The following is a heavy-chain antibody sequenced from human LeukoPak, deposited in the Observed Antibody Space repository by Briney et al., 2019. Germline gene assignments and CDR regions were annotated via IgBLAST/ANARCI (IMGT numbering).Heavy chain of an antibody. J-gene: IGHJ4*02. V-gene: IGHV3-43*01. CDR2: ISWDGGST. D-gene: IGHD5-12*01. Sequence: GGSLGLSCAASGFTFDDYTMHWVRQAPGKGLEWVSLISWDGGSTYYADSVKGRFTISRDNSKNSLYLQMNSLRTEDTALYYCAKDRGHIVARYYFDYWGQGTLVTVSS. CDR3: AKDRGHIVARYYFDY. CDR1: GFTFDDYT.